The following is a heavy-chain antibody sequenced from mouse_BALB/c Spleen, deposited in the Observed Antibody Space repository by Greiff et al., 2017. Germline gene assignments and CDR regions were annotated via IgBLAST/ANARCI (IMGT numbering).Heavy chain of an antibody. V-gene: IGHV1-9*01. CDR3: ARTAATDY. J-gene: IGHJ2*01. Sequence: VQLQQSGAELMKPGASVKISCTATGYTFSSYWIEWVKQRPGHGLEWIGEILPGSGSTNYNEKFKGKATFTATTSSNTDYMQLSSLTSEDSAVYYCARTAATDYRGQGATLAVSS. CDR2: ILPGSGST. CDR1: GYTFSSYW. D-gene: IGHD1-2*01.